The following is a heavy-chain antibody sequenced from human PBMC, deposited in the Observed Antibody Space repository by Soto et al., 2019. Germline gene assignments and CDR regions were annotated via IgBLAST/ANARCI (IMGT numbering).Heavy chain of an antibody. CDR3: ARVCGGYYYYMDV. J-gene: IGHJ6*03. CDR2: IYYSGST. V-gene: IGHV4-39*01. CDR1: GGSISSSSYY. D-gene: IGHD3-16*01. Sequence: PSETLSLTCTVSGGSISSSSYYWGWIRQPPGKGLEWIGSIYYSGSTYYNPSLKSRVTISVDTSKNQFSLKLSSVTAADTAVYYCARVCGGYYYYMDVWGKGTTVTVSS.